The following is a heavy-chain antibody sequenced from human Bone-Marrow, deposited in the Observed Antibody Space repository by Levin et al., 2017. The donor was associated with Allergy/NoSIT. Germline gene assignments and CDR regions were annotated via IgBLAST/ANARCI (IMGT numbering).Heavy chain of an antibody. CDR2: MSNDGSNE. CDR3: ARNRGGNNDAPGGF. D-gene: IGHD5-24*01. Sequence: GGSLRLSCAASGFTFSNYALHWVRQAPGKGLEWVAVMSNDGSNEYYADSVKGRFTISRDNSKNTLYLHMNSLGPEDTAMYFCARNRGGNNDAPGGFWGQGTLVTVSS. V-gene: IGHV3-30-3*01. CDR1: GFTFSNYA. J-gene: IGHJ4*02.